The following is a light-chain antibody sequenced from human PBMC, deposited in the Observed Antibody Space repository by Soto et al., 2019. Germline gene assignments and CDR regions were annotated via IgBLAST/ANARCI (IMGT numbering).Light chain of an antibody. CDR1: SGHSSYI. Sequence: LVLTQSSSASASLGSSVKLTCTLSSGHSSYIIAWHQQQPGKAPRYLMKLEGSGSYNKGSGVPDRFSGSSSGADRYLTISNLQSEDEADYYCETWDSKSVAFGGGTKLTVL. V-gene: IGLV4-60*03. CDR3: ETWDSKSVA. J-gene: IGLJ2*01. CDR2: LEGSGSY.